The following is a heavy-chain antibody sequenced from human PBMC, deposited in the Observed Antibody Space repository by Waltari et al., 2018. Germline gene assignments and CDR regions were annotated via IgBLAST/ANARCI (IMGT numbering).Heavy chain of an antibody. CDR1: GFTFSDYS. V-gene: IGHV3-21*02. Sequence: EVQLVESGGGLVKPGGSLRLSCAASGFTFSDYSMNWVRLAPGKGLEWVSLISSSSSYKYYADSVKGRCTISRDNAKNSLYLQMNSLRAEDTAVYYCARSLVYDTSGDEAFDIWGQGTMVTVSS. J-gene: IGHJ3*02. D-gene: IGHD3-22*01. CDR3: ARSLVYDTSGDEAFDI. CDR2: ISSSSSYK.